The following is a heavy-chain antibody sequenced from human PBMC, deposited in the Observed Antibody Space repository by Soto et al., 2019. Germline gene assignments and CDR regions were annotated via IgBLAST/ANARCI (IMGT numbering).Heavy chain of an antibody. CDR3: AKDGVPVVAHLSYYYYYYMDV. V-gene: IGHV3-23*01. J-gene: IGHJ6*03. CDR2: ISGSGGST. CDR1: GFTFSSYA. Sequence: GGSLRLSCAASGFTFSSYAMSWVRQAPGKGLEWVSAISGSGGSTYYADSVKGRFTISRDNSKNTLYLQMNSLRAEDTAVYYCAKDGVPVVAHLSYYYYYYMDVWGKGTTVTVSS. D-gene: IGHD2-15*01.